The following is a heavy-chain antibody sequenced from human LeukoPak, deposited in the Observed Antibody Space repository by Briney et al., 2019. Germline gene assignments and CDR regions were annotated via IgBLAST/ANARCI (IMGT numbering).Heavy chain of an antibody. CDR2: IKQDGSEK. CDR1: GFTFSSYW. CDR3: AREGMTGYSSSWGHYYYYYYMDV. Sequence: GGSLRLSCAASGFTFSSYWMSWVRQAPGKGLEWVANIKQDGSEKYYVDSVKGRFTISRDNAKNSLYLQMNSLRAEDTAVYYCAREGMTGYSSSWGHYYYYYYMDVWGKGPRSPSP. J-gene: IGHJ6*03. V-gene: IGHV3-7*01. D-gene: IGHD6-13*01.